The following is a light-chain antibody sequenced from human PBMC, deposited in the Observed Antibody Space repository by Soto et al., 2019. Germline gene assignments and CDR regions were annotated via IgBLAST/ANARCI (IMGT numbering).Light chain of an antibody. Sequence: EIVLTQSPATLSLSPGERATLSCRASQSISSSLAWYQQQPGQAPRLLIYDASNRATGIPARFSGSGSGTEFTLTISSLEPEDFEIYYCQQRSDWPPGFGQGTRLEIK. CDR1: QSISSS. V-gene: IGKV3-11*01. CDR2: DAS. J-gene: IGKJ5*01. CDR3: QQRSDWPPG.